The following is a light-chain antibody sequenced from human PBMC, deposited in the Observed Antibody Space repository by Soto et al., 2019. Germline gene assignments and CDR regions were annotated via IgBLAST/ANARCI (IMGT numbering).Light chain of an antibody. J-gene: IGKJ1*01. Sequence: DIQMTQSPSSLSASVGDTVTITCRASQNIDIYLNWYQQKAGTAPKVLISGASNLQRGVPSRFSGSGSGTDFTLTINNLQPEDFATYFCQQTFNVPPWTLGQGTKVDIK. CDR1: QNIDIY. CDR2: GAS. CDR3: QQTFNVPPWT. V-gene: IGKV1-39*01.